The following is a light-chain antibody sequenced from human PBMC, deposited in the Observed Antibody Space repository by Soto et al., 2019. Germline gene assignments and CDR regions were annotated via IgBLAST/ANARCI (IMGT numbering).Light chain of an antibody. CDR2: DVS. Sequence: QSALTQPASVSGSPGQSITISCTGTSSDAGGYNYVSWYQQHPGKAPKLMIYDVSNRPSGVSNRFSGSKSGNTASLTISGLQAEDEADYYCSSYTSSSPLFGTGTKVTVL. J-gene: IGLJ1*01. CDR3: SSYTSSSPL. CDR1: SSDAGGYNY. V-gene: IGLV2-14*01.